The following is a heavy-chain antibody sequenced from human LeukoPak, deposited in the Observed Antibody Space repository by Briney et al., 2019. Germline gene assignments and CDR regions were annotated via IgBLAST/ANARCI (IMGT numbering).Heavy chain of an antibody. Sequence: ASVKVSCKASGYTFTTYTIHWVRQAPGQRLEWMGWINAGNGNTKYSQKFQGRVTITADESTNTAYMELSSLRSEDTAVYYCARLPLRSIAVGYYGMDVWGQGTTVTVSS. V-gene: IGHV1-3*01. CDR2: INAGNGNT. D-gene: IGHD6-6*01. CDR3: ARLPLRSIAVGYYGMDV. J-gene: IGHJ6*02. CDR1: GYTFTTYT.